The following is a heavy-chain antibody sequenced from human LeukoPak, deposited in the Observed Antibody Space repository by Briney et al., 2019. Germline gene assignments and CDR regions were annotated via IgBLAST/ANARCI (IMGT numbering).Heavy chain of an antibody. CDR2: INPSGGST. J-gene: IGHJ4*02. CDR1: GYTFTSYY. CDR3: ARTFLVRGVMGIDY. V-gene: IGHV1-46*01. D-gene: IGHD3-10*01. Sequence: GASVKVSCKASGYTFTSYYMHWVRQAPGQGLEWMGVINPSGGSTSYPQKFQGRVTMTRNTSISTAYMELSSLRSEDTAVYYCARTFLVRGVMGIDYWGQGTLVTVSS.